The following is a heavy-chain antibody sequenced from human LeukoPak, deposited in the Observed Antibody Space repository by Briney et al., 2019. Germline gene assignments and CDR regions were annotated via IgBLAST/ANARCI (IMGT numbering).Heavy chain of an antibody. CDR3: ATFGVIVKNDYYDY. Sequence: PGGSLRLSCAASGFTFSSYAMSWVRQAPGKGLEWVSAISGSGGSTYYADSVKGRFTISGDNSKNTLYLQMNSLRAEDTAVYYCATFGVIVKNDYYDYWGQGALVAVSS. V-gene: IGHV3-23*01. D-gene: IGHD3-3*01. J-gene: IGHJ4*02. CDR1: GFTFSSYA. CDR2: ISGSGGST.